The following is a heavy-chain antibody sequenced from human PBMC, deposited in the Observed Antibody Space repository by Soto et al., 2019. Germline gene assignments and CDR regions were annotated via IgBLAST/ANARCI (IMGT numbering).Heavy chain of an antibody. CDR1: GFTFSNHA. Sequence: EVQLLESGGGFVQPGGSLRLSCAASGFTFSNHAMSWVRQAPGKGLEWVSLISGSGGNTNYADSVRGRFTISRDNSKKTVYLQRNSLRADDTAVYYCAKGKANSVFGVDTLFDDWGQGTLVTVSS. CDR2: ISGSGGNT. CDR3: AKGKANSVFGVDTLFDD. D-gene: IGHD3-3*01. J-gene: IGHJ4*02. V-gene: IGHV3-23*01.